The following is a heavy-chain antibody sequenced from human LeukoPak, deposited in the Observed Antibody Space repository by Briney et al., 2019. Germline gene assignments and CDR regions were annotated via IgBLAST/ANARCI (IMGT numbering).Heavy chain of an antibody. CDR2: IIPIFGRA. D-gene: IGHD6-13*01. CDR1: GGTFTSYA. Sequence: SVKVSCKASGGTFTSYAISWVRQAPGQGLEWMGGIIPIFGRANYAQKFQGRVTITADESTSTAYMELSSLRSEDTAVYYCARVSGYSSSPFDYWGQGTLVTVSS. CDR3: ARVSGYSSSPFDY. J-gene: IGHJ4*02. V-gene: IGHV1-69*13.